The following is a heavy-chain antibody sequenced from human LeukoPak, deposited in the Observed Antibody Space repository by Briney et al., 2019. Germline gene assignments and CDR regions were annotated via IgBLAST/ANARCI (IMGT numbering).Heavy chain of an antibody. D-gene: IGHD4-17*01. Sequence: GGSLRLSCAASGFTFSSYSMNWVRQAPGKGLEWVSYISSSGSTIYYADSVKGRFISSRDNTKNSLYLQMNSLRAEDTAVYYCAKDFFGDYGDPPYYYYYMDVWGKGTTVTISS. CDR3: AKDFFGDYGDPPYYYYYMDV. CDR1: GFTFSSYS. J-gene: IGHJ6*03. V-gene: IGHV3-48*04. CDR2: ISSSGSTI.